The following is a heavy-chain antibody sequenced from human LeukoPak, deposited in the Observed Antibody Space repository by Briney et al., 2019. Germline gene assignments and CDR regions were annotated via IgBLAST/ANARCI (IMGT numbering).Heavy chain of an antibody. CDR2: IYYSGST. J-gene: IGHJ4*02. CDR1: GGSISSYY. CDR3: ARVCRDYYGSGSYCWDY. D-gene: IGHD3-10*01. Sequence: PSETLSLTCTVSGGSISSYYWSWIRQPPGKGLEWIGYIYYSGSTNYNPSLKSRVTISVDASKNQFSLKLSSVTAADTAVYYCARVCRDYYGSGSYCWDYWGQGTLVTVSS. V-gene: IGHV4-59*01.